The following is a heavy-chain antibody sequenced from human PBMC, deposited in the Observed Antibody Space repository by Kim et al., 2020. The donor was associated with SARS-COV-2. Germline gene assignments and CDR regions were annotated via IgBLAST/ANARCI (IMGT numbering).Heavy chain of an antibody. J-gene: IGHJ4*02. V-gene: IGHV1-69*01. CDR3: ARGSFSSSWRLDY. Sequence: YAATFQGRVTITADESTSTAYMELSSLDSDDTAVYYCARGSFSSSWRLDYWGQGTLVIVSS. D-gene: IGHD6-13*01.